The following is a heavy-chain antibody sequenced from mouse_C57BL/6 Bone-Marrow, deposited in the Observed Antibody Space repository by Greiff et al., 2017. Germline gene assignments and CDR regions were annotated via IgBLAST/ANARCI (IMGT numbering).Heavy chain of an antibody. CDR2: IYPRSGTT. J-gene: IGHJ3*01. CDR1: GYTFTSYG. V-gene: IGHV1-81*01. Sequence: VQLQQSGAELARPGASVKLSCKASGYTFTSYGISWVKQRTGQGLEWIGEIYPRSGTTNYNEKFKGKATLTADKSSSTAYMELRSLTSEDSAFXFCAVLSAYWGQGTLVTVSA. CDR3: AVLSAY.